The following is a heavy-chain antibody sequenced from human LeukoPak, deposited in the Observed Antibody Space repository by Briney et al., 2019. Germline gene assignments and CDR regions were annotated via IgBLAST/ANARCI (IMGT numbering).Heavy chain of an antibody. V-gene: IGHV3-48*01. Sequence: GGSLRLSCAASGFTFNSYSMTWIRQAPGKGLEWISYINEGSTNIYYADSVKGRFTISRDNAKNSLYMQMNSLRAEDTAVYYCARDKGGPDYWGQGTLVTVSS. J-gene: IGHJ4*02. D-gene: IGHD2-15*01. CDR2: INEGSTNI. CDR1: GFTFNSYS. CDR3: ARDKGGPDY.